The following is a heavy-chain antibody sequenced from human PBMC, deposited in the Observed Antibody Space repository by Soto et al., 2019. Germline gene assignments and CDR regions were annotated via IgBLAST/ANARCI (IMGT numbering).Heavy chain of an antibody. J-gene: IGHJ4*02. CDR1: GFTFSRYS. V-gene: IGHV3-21*01. Sequence: SGFTFSRYSMNWVRQAPGKGLEWVSSISSSSSYIYYADSVKGRFTISRDNAKNSLYLQMNSLTAADTAVYYCARAAPRYCSGGSCYSGRDYWGQGTLVTVSS. D-gene: IGHD2-15*01. CDR3: ARAAPRYCSGGSCYSGRDY. CDR2: ISSSSSYI.